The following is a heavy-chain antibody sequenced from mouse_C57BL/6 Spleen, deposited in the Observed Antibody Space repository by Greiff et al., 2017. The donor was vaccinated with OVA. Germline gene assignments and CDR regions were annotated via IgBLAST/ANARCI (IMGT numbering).Heavy chain of an antibody. Sequence: EVQLQQSGPELVKPGASVKISCKASGYTFTDYYMNWVKQSHGKSLEWIGDINPNNGGTSYNQKFKGKATLTVDKSSSTAYMELRSLTSEDSAVYYCARRAMISYFDYWGQGTTLTVSS. D-gene: IGHD2-4*01. V-gene: IGHV1-26*01. J-gene: IGHJ2*01. CDR2: INPNNGGT. CDR3: ARRAMISYFDY. CDR1: GYTFTDYY.